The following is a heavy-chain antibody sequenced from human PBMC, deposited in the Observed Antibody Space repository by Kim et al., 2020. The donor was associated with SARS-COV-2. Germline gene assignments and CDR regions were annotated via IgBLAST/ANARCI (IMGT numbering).Heavy chain of an antibody. D-gene: IGHD2-2*01. J-gene: IGHJ6*02. Sequence: GGSLRLSCAASGFTFSRYALHWARQAPGKGLEWVAVISYDGSDKYYEDSVKGRFSISRDNSKNTLYLQMNSLRAEDTAVYYCGRTAVIVVAPVVTYGPLDVWGQGTMVTVSS. V-gene: IGHV3-30*04. CDR3: GRTAVIVVAPVVTYGPLDV. CDR1: GFTFSRYA. CDR2: ISYDGSDK.